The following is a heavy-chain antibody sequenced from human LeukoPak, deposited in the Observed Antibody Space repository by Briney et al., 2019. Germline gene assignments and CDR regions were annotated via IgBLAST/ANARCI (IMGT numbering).Heavy chain of an antibody. CDR2: IYHSGST. D-gene: IGHD4-17*01. Sequence: SETLSLTCTVSGYSISSGYYWGWIRQPSGKGLEWIGSIYHSGSTYYNPSLKSRVTISVDTSKNQFSLKLSSVTTADTAVYYCARGMTTVTPVVYWGQGTLVTVSS. CDR1: GYSISSGYY. V-gene: IGHV4-38-2*02. CDR3: ARGMTTVTPVVY. J-gene: IGHJ4*02.